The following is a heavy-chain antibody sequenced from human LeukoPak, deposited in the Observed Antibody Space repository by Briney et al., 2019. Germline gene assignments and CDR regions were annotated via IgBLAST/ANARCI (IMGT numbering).Heavy chain of an antibody. CDR3: ARDDYGPPYYYGMDV. D-gene: IGHD4-17*01. CDR2: ISYDGSNK. Sequence: GRSLRLSCAASGFTFSSYAMHWVRQAPGKGLEWVAVISYDGSNKYYADSVKGRFTISRDNSKNTLYLQMNSLRAEDTAVYYCARDDYGPPYYYGMDVWGQGTTVTVSS. CDR1: GFTFSSYA. J-gene: IGHJ6*02. V-gene: IGHV3-30*04.